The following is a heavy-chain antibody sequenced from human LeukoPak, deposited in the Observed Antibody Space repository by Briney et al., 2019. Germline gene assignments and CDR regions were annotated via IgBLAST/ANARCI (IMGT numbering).Heavy chain of an antibody. D-gene: IGHD3-10*01. V-gene: IGHV3-23*01. J-gene: IGHJ4*02. Sequence: GGSLRLSCATSGFTFSSYPMSWVRQAPGKGLEWVSAISGSGGSTYYADSVKGRFTISRDNSKNTLYLQMNSLRAEDTAVYYCAKGFYGSGSYYSDYWGQGTLVTVSS. CDR1: GFTFSSYP. CDR2: ISGSGGST. CDR3: AKGFYGSGSYYSDY.